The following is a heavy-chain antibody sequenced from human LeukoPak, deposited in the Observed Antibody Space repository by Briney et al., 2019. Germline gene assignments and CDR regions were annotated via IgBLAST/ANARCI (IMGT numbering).Heavy chain of an antibody. D-gene: IGHD1-26*01. CDR3: ASYVSGSYYVVY. CDR1: RYTFTSYY. Sequence: GASVKVSCKASRYTFTSYYIHWVRQAPGQGLEWMGWINPNSGDTNYAQKFQGRVTMTRDTSISTAYMELSRLRSDDTAVYYCASYVSGSYYVVYWGQGTLVTVSS. V-gene: IGHV1-2*02. CDR2: INPNSGDT. J-gene: IGHJ4*02.